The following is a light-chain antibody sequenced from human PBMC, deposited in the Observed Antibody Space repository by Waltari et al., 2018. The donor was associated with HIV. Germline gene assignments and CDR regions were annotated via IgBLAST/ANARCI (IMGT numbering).Light chain of an antibody. J-gene: IGKJ2*01. Sequence: EVLLTQSPVTLSLSPGESVTLSCRASQSLGNDFVAWYQQKPVQPPRLLIFRTSSRAAGVPGRFSGSGSGTDFALTITGAEPEDFAVYYCQHYGGSPYTFGQGTKLDI. CDR2: RTS. V-gene: IGKV3-20*01. CDR3: QHYGGSPYT. CDR1: QSLGNDF.